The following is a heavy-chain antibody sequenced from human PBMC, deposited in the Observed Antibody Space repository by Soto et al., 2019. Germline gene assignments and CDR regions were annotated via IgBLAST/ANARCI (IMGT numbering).Heavy chain of an antibody. CDR2: ISYDGSNK. CDR1: GFTFSSYA. D-gene: IGHD2-15*01. Sequence: QVQLVESGGGVVQPGRSLRLSCAASGFTFSSYAMHWVRQARGKGLEWVAVISYDGSNKYYADYVKGRFTISRDNSKNTLYLKMNSLIAEDTAVYYCARESTVVAVTDDAFDIWGQGTMVTVSS. CDR3: ARESTVVAVTDDAFDI. V-gene: IGHV3-30-3*01. J-gene: IGHJ3*02.